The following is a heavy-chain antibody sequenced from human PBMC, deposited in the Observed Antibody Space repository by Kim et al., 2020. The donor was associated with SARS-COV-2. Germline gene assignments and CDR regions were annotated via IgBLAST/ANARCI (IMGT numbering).Heavy chain of an antibody. Sequence: SETLSLTCTVAGGSISSGGYCWSWIRLHPGKGLEWIASMYYSGITYYNPSLKSRVMTSVDTSNTQFSLRVSSVTAADTAVYYCAREHCYYHFMDVWGKGTTVTVSS. CDR3: AREHCYYHFMDV. CDR1: GGSISSGGYC. V-gene: IGHV4-31*03. J-gene: IGHJ6*03. CDR2: MYYSGIT.